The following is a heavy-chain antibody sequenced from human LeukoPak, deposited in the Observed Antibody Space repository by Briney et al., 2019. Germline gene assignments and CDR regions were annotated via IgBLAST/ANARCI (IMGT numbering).Heavy chain of an antibody. Sequence: GGSLRLSCSASGFTFSSYSMDWVRQAPGKRPEYVSGINNNGGSTQYADSVKGRFTISRDNSKNTVYLQMSSLKPEDTAVYYCVKAKVGATFDSWGPGTLVTVSS. CDR1: GFTFSSYS. J-gene: IGHJ4*02. CDR3: VKAKVGATFDS. D-gene: IGHD1-26*01. CDR2: INNNGGST. V-gene: IGHV3-64D*06.